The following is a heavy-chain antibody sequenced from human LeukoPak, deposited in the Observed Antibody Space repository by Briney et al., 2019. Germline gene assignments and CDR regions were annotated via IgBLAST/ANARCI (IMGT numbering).Heavy chain of an antibody. Sequence: GESLKISCQGSGYRLSTSWIAGVRQAPGKGLEWVGSIYIGDSDPRYSPSFQGHVTMSADKSVNTASLQWNSLQGSDTGIYCCAKVKSFGYWFFDLWGRGTLVAVSS. J-gene: IGHJ2*01. V-gene: IGHV5-51*01. CDR1: GYRLSTSW. CDR3: AKVKSFGYWFFDL. D-gene: IGHD3-16*01. CDR2: IYIGDSDP.